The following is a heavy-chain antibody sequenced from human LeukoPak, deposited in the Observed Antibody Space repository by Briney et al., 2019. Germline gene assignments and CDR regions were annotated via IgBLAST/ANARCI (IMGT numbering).Heavy chain of an antibody. Sequence: SETLSLTCTVSGGYISSYYWSWIRQPPGKGLEWIGYIYYSGSTNYNPSLKSRVTISVDTSKNHFSLKLSSVTAADTAVYYCARHDIAYCNSCFDYWGQGTLVTVSS. V-gene: IGHV4-59*08. CDR2: IYYSGST. J-gene: IGHJ4*02. CDR1: GGYISSYY. D-gene: IGHD4-11*01. CDR3: ARHDIAYCNSCFDY.